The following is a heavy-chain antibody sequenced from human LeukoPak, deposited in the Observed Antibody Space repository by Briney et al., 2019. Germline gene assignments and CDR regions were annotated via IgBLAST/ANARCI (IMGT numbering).Heavy chain of an antibody. D-gene: IGHD3-22*01. CDR2: ISSSSSYI. Sequence: GGSLRLSCAASRFIFSSYSMNWVRQAPGKGLEWVSSISSSSSYIYYADSVKGRFTISRDNAKNSLYLQMNSLRAEDTAVYYCARESWLENYDSSGLFDYWGQGTLVTVSS. V-gene: IGHV3-21*04. CDR1: RFIFSSYS. J-gene: IGHJ4*02. CDR3: ARESWLENYDSSGLFDY.